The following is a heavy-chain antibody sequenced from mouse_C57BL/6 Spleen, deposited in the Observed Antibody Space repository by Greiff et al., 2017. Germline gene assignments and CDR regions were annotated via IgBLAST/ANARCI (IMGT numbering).Heavy chain of an antibody. Sequence: VQLQQPGAELVRPGTSVKLSCKASGYTFTSYWMHWVKQRPGQGLEWIGVIDPSDSYTNYNQKFKGKATLTVDTSSSTAYMQLSSLTSEDSAVYYCARGDNFFFAYWGQGTLVTVSA. J-gene: IGHJ3*01. CDR3: ARGDNFFFAY. CDR1: GYTFTSYW. D-gene: IGHD3-3*01. CDR2: IDPSDSYT. V-gene: IGHV1-59*01.